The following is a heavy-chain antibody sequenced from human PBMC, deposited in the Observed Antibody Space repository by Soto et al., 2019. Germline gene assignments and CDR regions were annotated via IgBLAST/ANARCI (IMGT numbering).Heavy chain of an antibody. CDR1: GGTFRTAA. CDR2: IMPVFRTP. D-gene: IGHD2-8*01. J-gene: IGHJ6*02. Sequence: QVQLEQSGAAVKKPGSSVKVSCKASGGTFRTAAISWVRQAPGQGLEWMGGIMPVFRTPDYAQKFQGRVTITADESTNTAYMELSGLTSDDTAVYYCARDNDRPQLGGNYYYILDVWGQGTTITVSS. V-gene: IGHV1-69*12. CDR3: ARDNDRPQLGGNYYYILDV.